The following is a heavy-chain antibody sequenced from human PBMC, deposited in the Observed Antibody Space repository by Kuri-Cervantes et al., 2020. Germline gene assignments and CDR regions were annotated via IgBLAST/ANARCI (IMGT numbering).Heavy chain of an antibody. CDR1: GLTFGDYY. Sequence: GESLKISCAASGLTFGDYYMSWIRQAPGKGLEWVSYISSSGSTIYYADSVKGRFTISRDNAKNSLYLQMNSLRAEDTAVYYCAREGGIAAAGRYWYFDLWGRGTLVTVSS. CDR3: AREGGIAAAGRYWYFDL. J-gene: IGHJ2*01. D-gene: IGHD6-13*01. V-gene: IGHV3-11*01. CDR2: ISSSGSTI.